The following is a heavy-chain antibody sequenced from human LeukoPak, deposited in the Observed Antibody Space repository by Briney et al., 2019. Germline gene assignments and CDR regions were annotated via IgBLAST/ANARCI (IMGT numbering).Heavy chain of an antibody. CDR3: TREDWDFDS. D-gene: IGHD3/OR15-3a*01. CDR1: GFIFRNYG. Sequence: PGGSLRLSCAASGFIFRNYGMHWVRQAPGKGLEWVACIRYDGSQYADSGKGRFTISRDDSNNMAYLQMDSLKNEDTAVYYCTREDWDFDSWGQGTPVSVSS. V-gene: IGHV3-30*02. J-gene: IGHJ4*02. CDR2: IRYDGS.